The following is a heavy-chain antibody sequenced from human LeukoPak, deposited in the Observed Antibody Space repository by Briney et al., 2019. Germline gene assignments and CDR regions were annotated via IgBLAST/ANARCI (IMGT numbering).Heavy chain of an antibody. J-gene: IGHJ4*02. CDR2: IYYSGST. CDR3: ARTAEYSSFVTHKDY. D-gene: IGHD6-6*01. V-gene: IGHV4-31*03. Sequence: PSQTLSLTCTVSGGSISSGGYYWSWIRQHPGKGLEWIGYIYYSGSTYYNPSLKSRVTISVDTSKNQFSLKLSSVTAADTAVYYCARTAEYSSFVTHKDYWGQGTLVTVSS. CDR1: GGSISSGGYY.